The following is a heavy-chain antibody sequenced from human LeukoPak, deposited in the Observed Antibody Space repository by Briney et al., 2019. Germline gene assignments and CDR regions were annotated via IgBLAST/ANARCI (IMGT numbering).Heavy chain of an antibody. CDR3: ARHPIYCSGGSCYDY. D-gene: IGHD2-15*01. CDR2: IYYSGST. J-gene: IGHJ4*02. V-gene: IGHV4-39*01. CDR1: GGSISSSSYY. Sequence: SETLSLTCTVSGGSISSSSYYWGWIRQPPGKGLEWIGSIYYSGSTYYNPSLKSRVTISVDTSKNQISLKLSSVTAADTAVYYCARHPIYCSGGSCYDYWGQGTLVTVSS.